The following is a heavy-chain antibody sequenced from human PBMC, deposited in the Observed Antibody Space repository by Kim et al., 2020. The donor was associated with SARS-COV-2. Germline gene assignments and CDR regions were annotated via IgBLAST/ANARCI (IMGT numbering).Heavy chain of an antibody. CDR1: GGSISSSSYY. CDR3: ARNRGSAAAGTPILAFQH. Sequence: SETLSLTCTVSGGSISSSSYYWGWIRQPPGQGLEWIGSIYYSGSTYYNPSLKSRVTISVDTSKNQFSLKLSSVTAADTAVYYCARNRGSAAAGTPILAFQHWGQGTLVTVSS. D-gene: IGHD6-13*01. V-gene: IGHV4-39*01. CDR2: IYYSGST. J-gene: IGHJ1*01.